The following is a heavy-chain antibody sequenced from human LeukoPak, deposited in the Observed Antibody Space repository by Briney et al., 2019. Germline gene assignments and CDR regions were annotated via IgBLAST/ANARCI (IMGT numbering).Heavy chain of an antibody. CDR2: IKQDGSEK. CDR3: AKEFHSRGYGANFDY. J-gene: IGHJ4*02. D-gene: IGHD3-10*01. CDR1: GFTFSSYA. V-gene: IGHV3-7*01. Sequence: PGRSLRLSCAASGFTFSSYAMHWVRQAPGKGLEWVANIKQDGSEKYYVDSVKGRFTLSRDNSINTLDLQMNSLRAEDTAVYYCAKEFHSRGYGANFDYWGQGTLVTVSS.